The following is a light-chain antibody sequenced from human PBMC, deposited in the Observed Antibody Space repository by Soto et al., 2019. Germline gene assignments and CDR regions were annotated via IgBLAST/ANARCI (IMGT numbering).Light chain of an antibody. J-gene: IGLJ2*01. CDR1: SRDVGGYNY. Sequence: QSALTQPPSASGSPGQSVTISCTVTSRDVGGYNYVSWYQQHPGKAPKLMIYEVSKRPSGVPDRFSGSKSGNTASLTVSGLQADDEADYYCSSCAGSDNLVFGGGTKLTVL. V-gene: IGLV2-8*01. CDR2: EVS. CDR3: SSCAGSDNLV.